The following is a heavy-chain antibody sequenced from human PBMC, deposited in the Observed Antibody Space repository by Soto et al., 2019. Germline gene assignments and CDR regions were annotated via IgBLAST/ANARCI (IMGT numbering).Heavy chain of an antibody. D-gene: IGHD6-13*01. CDR2: IYYSGST. CDR1: GGSISSYY. J-gene: IGHJ4*02. Sequence: PSETLSLTCTVSGGSISSYYWSWIRQPPGKGLEWIGYIYYSGSTNYNPSLKSRVTISVDTSKNQFSLKLSSVTAADTAVYYCARSKAAAATTSDYWGQGTLVTVSS. V-gene: IGHV4-59*08. CDR3: ARSKAAAATTSDY.